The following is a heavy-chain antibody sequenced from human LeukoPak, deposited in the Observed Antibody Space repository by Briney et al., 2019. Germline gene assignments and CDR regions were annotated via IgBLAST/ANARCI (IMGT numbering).Heavy chain of an antibody. CDR1: GGSISSSSYY. D-gene: IGHD3-3*01. CDR2: IYYSGST. J-gene: IGHJ6*03. V-gene: IGHV4-39*01. CDR3: ARLLTYDFWSGYTYYYYYMDV. Sequence: TSETLSLTCTVSGGSISSSSYYWGWIRQPPGKGLEWIGSIYYSGSTNYNPSLKSRVTISVDTSKNQFSLKLSSVTAADTAVYYCARLLTYDFWSGYTYYYYYMDVWGKGTTVTVSS.